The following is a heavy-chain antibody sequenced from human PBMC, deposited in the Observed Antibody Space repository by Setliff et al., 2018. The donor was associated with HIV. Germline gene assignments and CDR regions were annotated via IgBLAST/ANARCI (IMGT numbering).Heavy chain of an antibody. CDR2: ITGSSDTI. D-gene: IGHD1-7*01. J-gene: IGHJ4*02. Sequence: GGSLRLSCAASGFTFRNYKMNWFRQAPGKGLEWVSYITGSSDTIYYADSVKGRFTISRDNTKNSLYLQMNTLRAEDTAVYYCAREGITGTTLHPYWGQGTLVTVSS. CDR3: AREGITGTTLHPY. V-gene: IGHV3-48*03. CDR1: GFTFRNYK.